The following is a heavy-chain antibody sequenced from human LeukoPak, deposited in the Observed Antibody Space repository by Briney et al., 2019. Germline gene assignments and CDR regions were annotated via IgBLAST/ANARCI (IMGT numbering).Heavy chain of an antibody. V-gene: IGHV1-18*01. J-gene: IGHJ4*02. CDR3: ARDRSGYVNVDY. CDR1: GYTFTSYG. CDR2: ISAYNGNT. Sequence: GASVKVSCKASGYTFTSYGISWVRRAPGQGLEWMGWISAYNGNTNYAQKLQGRVTMTTDTSTSTAYMELRSLRFDDTAVYYCARDRSGYVNVDYWGQGTLVTVSS. D-gene: IGHD5-12*01.